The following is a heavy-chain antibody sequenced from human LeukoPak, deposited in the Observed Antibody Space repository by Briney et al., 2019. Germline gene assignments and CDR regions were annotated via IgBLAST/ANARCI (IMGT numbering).Heavy chain of an antibody. CDR3: AKDQGRGGFYYGSGNYYNFDY. D-gene: IGHD3-10*01. CDR2: IRYDESSK. J-gene: IGHJ4*02. CDR1: GFTLGSYG. Sequence: PGGSLRLSCAASGFTLGSYGMHWVRQAPGKGLEWVAFIRYDESSKYHADSVKGRFTISRDNSKNTLFLQMNSLRAEDTAVYYCAKDQGRGGFYYGSGNYYNFDYWDQGTMVIVSS. V-gene: IGHV3-30*02.